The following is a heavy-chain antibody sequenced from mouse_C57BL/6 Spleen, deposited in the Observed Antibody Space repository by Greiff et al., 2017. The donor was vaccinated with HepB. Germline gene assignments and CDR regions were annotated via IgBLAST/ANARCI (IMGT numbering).Heavy chain of an antibody. CDR1: GYTFTDYY. D-gene: IGHD2-3*01. CDR3: ARRSGNLDGYYEEYFDV. V-gene: IGHV1-26*01. Sequence: EVQLQQSGPELVKPGASVKISCKASGYTFTDYYMNWVKQSHGKSLEWIGDINPNNGGTSYTQKFKGKATLTVDKSSSTAYMELRSLTSEDSAVYYCARRSGNLDGYYEEYFDVWGTGTTVTVSS. J-gene: IGHJ1*03. CDR2: INPNNGGT.